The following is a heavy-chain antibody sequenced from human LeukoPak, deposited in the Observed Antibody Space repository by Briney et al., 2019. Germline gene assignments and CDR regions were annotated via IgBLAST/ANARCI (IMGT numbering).Heavy chain of an antibody. J-gene: IGHJ6*02. Sequence: ASVKVSCKASGYTFTGYYMHWVRQAPGQGLEWMGWINPNSGGTNYAQKFQGRVTMTRDTSISTAYMELSWLRSDDTAVYYCARDLSIAAAGTDYYYYGMDVWGQGTTVTVSS. CDR2: INPNSGGT. D-gene: IGHD6-13*01. V-gene: IGHV1-2*02. CDR3: ARDLSIAAAGTDYYYYGMDV. CDR1: GYTFTGYY.